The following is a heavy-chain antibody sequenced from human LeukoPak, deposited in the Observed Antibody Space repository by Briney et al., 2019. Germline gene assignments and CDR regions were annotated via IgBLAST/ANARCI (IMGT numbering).Heavy chain of an antibody. V-gene: IGHV3-7*01. CDR3: ARDLLRFGGGDCYWGCPDDAFDI. J-gene: IGHJ3*02. CDR2: IKTDGSEK. Sequence: PGGSLRLSCEGSGFTFSNYWMGWVRQAPGKGLQWVANIKTDGSEKYYVDSVKGRFTISRDNAKNSLYLQMNSLRAEDTAVYYCARDLLRFGGGDCYWGCPDDAFDIWGQGTMVTVSS. D-gene: IGHD2-21*01. CDR1: GFTFSNYW.